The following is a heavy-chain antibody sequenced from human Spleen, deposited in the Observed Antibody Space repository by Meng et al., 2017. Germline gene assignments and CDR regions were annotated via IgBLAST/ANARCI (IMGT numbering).Heavy chain of an antibody. D-gene: IGHD2-21*02. CDR2: ISWDGGST. V-gene: IGHV3-43D*04. CDR3: ARDKFEYCDGDCYSDY. CDR1: GFTFDDYA. Sequence: GGSLRLSCAASGFTFDDYAMHWVRQAPGKGLEWVSLISWDGGSTYYADSVKGRFTISRDNAKNTVYLHMNSLRAEDTAMYYCARDKFEYCDGDCYSDYWGQGTPVTVSS. J-gene: IGHJ4*02.